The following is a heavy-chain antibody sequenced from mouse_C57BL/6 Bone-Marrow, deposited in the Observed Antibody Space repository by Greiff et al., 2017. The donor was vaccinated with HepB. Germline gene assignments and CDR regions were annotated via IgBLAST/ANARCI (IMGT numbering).Heavy chain of an antibody. D-gene: IGHD2-4*01. CDR2: IYWDDDK. CDR1: GFSLSTSGMG. CDR3: AFYDYDSWFAY. J-gene: IGHJ3*01. Sequence: VKLMESGPGILQSSQTLSLTCSFSGFSLSTSGMGVSWIRQPSGKGLEWLAHIYWDDDKRYNPSLKSRLTISKDTSRNQVFLKITSVDTADTATYYCAFYDYDSWFAYWGQGTLVTVSA. V-gene: IGHV8-12*01.